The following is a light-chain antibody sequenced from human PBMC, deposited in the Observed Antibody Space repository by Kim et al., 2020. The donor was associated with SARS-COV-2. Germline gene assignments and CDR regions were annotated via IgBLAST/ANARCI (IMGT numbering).Light chain of an antibody. CDR1: QDITNY. CDR3: QQYGYLPRT. Sequence: DIQMTQSPSSLSASVGDRVTITCQASQDITNYLNWYQQKPGKAPKLLIYDASNLETGVPSRFSASGSGTDFTFTISSLQPEDIATYYCQQYGYLPRTFGQGTKLEI. CDR2: DAS. V-gene: IGKV1-33*01. J-gene: IGKJ2*01.